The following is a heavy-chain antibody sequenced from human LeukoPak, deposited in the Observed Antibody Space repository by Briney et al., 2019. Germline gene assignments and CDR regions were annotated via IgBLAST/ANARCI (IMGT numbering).Heavy chain of an antibody. CDR1: GFTFSSYA. Sequence: GGSLRLSCAASGFTFSSYAMSWVRQAPGKGLEWVSAISGSGGSTYYADSVKGRFTVSRDNSKNTLYLQMNSLRAEDTAVYYCAKDTDIVVVVADYWGQGTLVTVSS. CDR2: ISGSGGST. V-gene: IGHV3-23*01. J-gene: IGHJ4*02. CDR3: AKDTDIVVVVADY. D-gene: IGHD2-15*01.